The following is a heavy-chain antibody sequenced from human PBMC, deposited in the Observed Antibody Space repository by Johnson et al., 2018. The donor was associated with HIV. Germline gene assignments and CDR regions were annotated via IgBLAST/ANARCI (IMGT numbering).Heavy chain of an antibody. J-gene: IGHJ3*01. D-gene: IGHD5-12*01. CDR2: ISGTGGTT. Sequence: VQLVESGGGVVQPGRSLRLSCAASGFTLSSYAMHWVRQAPGKGLEWVSAISGTGGTTYYADSVRGRFSISRDKSKDTLYLQMSSLRAEDTAVYYCAKGRGYDYDALDFWGQGTMVTVSS. CDR1: GFTLSSYA. V-gene: IGHV3-23*04. CDR3: AKGRGYDYDALDF.